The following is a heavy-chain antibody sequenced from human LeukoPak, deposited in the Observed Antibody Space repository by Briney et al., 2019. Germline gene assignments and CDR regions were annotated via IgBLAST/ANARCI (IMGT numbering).Heavy chain of an antibody. Sequence: ASVKVSCKASGFTFTGYYIHWVRQAPGQGLEWMGWINPSGGSTSYAQKFQGRVTMTRDMSTSTVYMGLSSLRSEDTAVYYCATAGGYFDYWGQGTLVTVSS. CDR2: INPSGGST. D-gene: IGHD3-10*01. V-gene: IGHV1-46*01. CDR3: ATAGGYFDY. CDR1: GFTFTGYY. J-gene: IGHJ4*02.